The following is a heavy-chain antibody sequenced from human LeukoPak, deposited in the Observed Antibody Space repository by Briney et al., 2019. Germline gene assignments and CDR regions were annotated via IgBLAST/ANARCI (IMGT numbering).Heavy chain of an antibody. CDR2: AYPGNSNI. CDR3: ARHEALQYYLRAEY. CDR1: GSPFAGYW. Sequence: RGESLKISCQGSGSPFAGYWIGWVRQLPGKGLEWIGIAYPGNSNIKYNPSFQGRVTISADKSTSTAYLQWSSLRASDTGIYYCARHEALQYYLRAEYWGQGTLVTVSS. V-gene: IGHV5-51*01. J-gene: IGHJ4*02. D-gene: IGHD2/OR15-2a*01.